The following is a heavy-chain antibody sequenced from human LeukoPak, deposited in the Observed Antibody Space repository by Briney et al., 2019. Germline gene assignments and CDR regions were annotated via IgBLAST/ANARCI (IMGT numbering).Heavy chain of an antibody. CDR2: IYYSGST. CDR3: ARVAFVMTTVTTLYYFDY. D-gene: IGHD4-17*01. CDR1: GGSISSYY. Sequence: KPSETLSLTCTVSGGSISSYYWSWIRQPPGKGLEWIGYIYYSGSTNYNPSLKSRVTISVDTSENQFSLKLSSVTAADTAVYYCARVAFVMTTVTTLYYFDYWGQGTLVTVSS. J-gene: IGHJ4*02. V-gene: IGHV4-59*01.